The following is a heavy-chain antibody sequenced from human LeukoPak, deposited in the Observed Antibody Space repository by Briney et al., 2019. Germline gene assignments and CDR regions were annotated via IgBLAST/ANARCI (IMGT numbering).Heavy chain of an antibody. V-gene: IGHV3-30*02. CDR3: ARGGGSGWYGRGYYFDY. CDR1: GFTFSGYG. Sequence: GGSLRLSCAASGFTFSGYGMHWVRQSPGKGLEWVTFIHYNGKNQYYADSVRGRFTISRDNSKNTLYLQMNSLRAEDTAVYYCARGGGSGWYGRGYYFDYWGQGTLVTVSS. D-gene: IGHD6-19*01. CDR2: IHYNGKNQ. J-gene: IGHJ4*02.